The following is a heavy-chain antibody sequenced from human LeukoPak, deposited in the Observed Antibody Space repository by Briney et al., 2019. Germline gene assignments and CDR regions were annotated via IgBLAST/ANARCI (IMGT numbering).Heavy chain of an antibody. Sequence: GGSLRLSGAASGFTFSSYAMNWVRQAPGKGLEWVSYISSSSNTMYYADSVKGRFTISRDNAKNSLYLQMNSLRDEDTAVYYCARAFDYWGQGALVAVSS. CDR2: ISSSSNTM. CDR3: ARAFDY. CDR1: GFTFSSYA. J-gene: IGHJ4*02. V-gene: IGHV3-48*03.